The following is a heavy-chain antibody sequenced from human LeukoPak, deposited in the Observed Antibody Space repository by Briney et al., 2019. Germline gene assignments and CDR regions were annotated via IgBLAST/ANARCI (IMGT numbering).Heavy chain of an antibody. CDR3: ATFLHYYDSSYYSFDY. CDR2: FDPEDSET. Sequence: ASVKVSCKVSGYTLTELSMHWVRQAPGKGLEWMGGFDPEDSETIYAQKFQGRVTMTEDTSTDTAYMELSSLRSEDTAVYYCATFLHYYDSSYYSFDYWGQGTLVTVSS. V-gene: IGHV1-24*01. D-gene: IGHD3-22*01. CDR1: GYTLTELS. J-gene: IGHJ4*02.